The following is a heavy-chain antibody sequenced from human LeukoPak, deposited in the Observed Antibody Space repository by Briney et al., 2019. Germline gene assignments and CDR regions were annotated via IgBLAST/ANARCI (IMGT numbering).Heavy chain of an antibody. CDR2: ISGSGGST. J-gene: IGHJ6*02. CDR1: GFTFSSYA. CDR3: ARVAYYDSGNDYGMDV. Sequence: GGSLRLSCAASGFTFSSYAMSWVRQAPGKGLEWVSAISGSGGSTYYADSVKGRFTISRDNSKNTLYLQMNSLRAEDTAVYYCARVAYYDSGNDYGMDVWGQGTTVTVSS. D-gene: IGHD3-22*01. V-gene: IGHV3-23*01.